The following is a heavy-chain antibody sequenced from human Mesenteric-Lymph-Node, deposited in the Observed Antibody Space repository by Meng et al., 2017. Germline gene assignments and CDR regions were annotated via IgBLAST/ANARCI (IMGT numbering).Heavy chain of an antibody. CDR2: ISLSDSRI. CDR1: RFFFDTYA. J-gene: IGHJ4*02. CDR3: ASDPNWSTN. V-gene: IGHV3-21*04. D-gene: IGHD1-1*01. Sequence: VSGGGLVKPGGSLCLSCVGSRFFFDTYAMTWVRQAPGKGLEWVSSISLSDSRISYADSVKGRFTISRDNAKSSLYLQMNSLRAEDTAIYYCASDPNWSTNWGQGTLVTVSS.